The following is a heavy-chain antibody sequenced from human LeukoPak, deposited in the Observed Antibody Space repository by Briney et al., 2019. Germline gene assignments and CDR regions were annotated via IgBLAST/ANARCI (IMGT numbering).Heavy chain of an antibody. D-gene: IGHD3-16*02. V-gene: IGHV1-18*01. Sequence: GASVKVSCKASGYTFTSYGISWVRQAPGQGLEWMGWISAYNGNTNYAQKLQGRVTMTTDTSTSTAYMELRSLRSDDTAVYYCARDRVLFGGVIVSDYWGQGTVVTVSS. CDR3: ARDRVLFGGVIVSDY. CDR1: GYTFTSYG. CDR2: ISAYNGNT. J-gene: IGHJ4*02.